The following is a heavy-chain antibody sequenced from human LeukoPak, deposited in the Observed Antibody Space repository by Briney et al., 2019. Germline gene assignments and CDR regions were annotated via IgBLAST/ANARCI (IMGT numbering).Heavy chain of an antibody. D-gene: IGHD3-3*01. CDR2: ISYDGSNK. Sequence: GGSLRLSCAASGFTFSSYAMHWVRQAPGKGLEWVAVISYDGSNKYYADSVKGRFTISRDNSKNTLYLQMNSLRAEDTAVYYCARAPSSGMDFWSGSLDYWGQGTLVTVSS. CDR1: GFTFSSYA. V-gene: IGHV3-30-3*01. CDR3: ARAPSSGMDFWSGSLDY. J-gene: IGHJ4*02.